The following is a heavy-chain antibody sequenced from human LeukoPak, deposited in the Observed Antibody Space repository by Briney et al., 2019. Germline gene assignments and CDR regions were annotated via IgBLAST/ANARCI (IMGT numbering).Heavy chain of an antibody. CDR1: GFTFSSYE. D-gene: IGHD6-19*01. Sequence: GGSLRLSCAASGFTFSSYEMNWVRQAPGKGLEWVSYISSSGSTIYYADSVKGRFTISRDNAKNSLYLQMNSLRAEDTALYYCAKDINPQKLAVAGVFDYWGQGTLVTVSS. V-gene: IGHV3-48*03. CDR2: ISSSGSTI. J-gene: IGHJ4*02. CDR3: AKDINPQKLAVAGVFDY.